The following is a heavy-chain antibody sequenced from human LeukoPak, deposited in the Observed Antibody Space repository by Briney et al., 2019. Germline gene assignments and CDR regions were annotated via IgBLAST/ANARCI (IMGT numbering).Heavy chain of an antibody. Sequence: PSETLSLTCAVYGGSFSGYYWSWIRQLPGKGLEWIGEINHSGSTNYNPSLKSRVTISVDTSKNQFSLKLSSVTAADTAVYYCASAYDSSGYYGGDYWGQGTLVTVSS. CDR3: ASAYDSSGYYGGDY. V-gene: IGHV4-34*01. D-gene: IGHD3-22*01. J-gene: IGHJ4*02. CDR1: GGSFSGYY. CDR2: INHSGST.